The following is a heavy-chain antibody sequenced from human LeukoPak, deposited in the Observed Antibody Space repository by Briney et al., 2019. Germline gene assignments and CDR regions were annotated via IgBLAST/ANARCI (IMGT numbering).Heavy chain of an antibody. J-gene: IGHJ4*02. CDR2: ISTTGGST. CDR3: AKHAKFYYDSSGYLDY. V-gene: IGHV3-23*01. CDR1: GFTFSSYA. D-gene: IGHD3-22*01. Sequence: LSCXASGFTFSSYAMSWVRQAPGKGLEWVSAISTTGGSTDYADSVKGRFTISRDNSKNTLYLQMNSLRAEDTAVYYCAKHAKFYYDSSGYLDYWGQGTLVTVSS.